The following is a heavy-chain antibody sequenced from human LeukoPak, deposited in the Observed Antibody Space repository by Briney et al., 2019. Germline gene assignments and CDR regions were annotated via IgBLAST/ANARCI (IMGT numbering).Heavy chain of an antibody. CDR3: ARIRPGIAAAGFDY. Sequence: WVRQPPGKGLEWIGSIYYSGSTYYNPSLKSRVTISVDTSKNQSSLKLSSVTAADTAVYYCARIRPGIAAAGFDYWGQGTLVTVSS. CDR2: IYYSGST. J-gene: IGHJ4*02. D-gene: IGHD6-13*01. V-gene: IGHV4-39*01.